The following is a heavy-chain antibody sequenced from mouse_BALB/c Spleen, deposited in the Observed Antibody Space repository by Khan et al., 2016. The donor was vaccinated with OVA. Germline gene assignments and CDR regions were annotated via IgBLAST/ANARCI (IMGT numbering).Heavy chain of an antibody. CDR3: ARGYDFFAY. J-gene: IGHJ3*01. V-gene: IGHV1-26*01. CDR2: INPNTDTT. D-gene: IGHD2-14*01. Sequence: EVQLQQSGPDLVKTGASVKISCKASGYSFTAYYMNWVKQSHGKSLECIGRINPNTDTTNYNQKLKGKAILTVDTSSSTAYMHIRSLTSEDSAVYFCARGYDFFAYWGQGTLVTVSA. CDR1: GYSFTAYY.